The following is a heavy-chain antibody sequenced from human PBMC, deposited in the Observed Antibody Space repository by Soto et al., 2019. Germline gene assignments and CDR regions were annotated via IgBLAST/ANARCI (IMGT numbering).Heavy chain of an antibody. CDR3: ARGVGSGSYYNQYNWFDP. V-gene: IGHV1-8*01. Sequence: ASVKVSCKASGYTFTRYDINCVRPATGQGLEWMGWMNPNSGNTGYAQKFQGRVTMTTDTSTSTAYMELRSLRSDDTAVYYCARGVGSGSYYNQYNWFDPWGQGTLVTVSS. CDR1: GYTFTRYD. D-gene: IGHD3-10*01. J-gene: IGHJ5*02. CDR2: MNPNSGNT.